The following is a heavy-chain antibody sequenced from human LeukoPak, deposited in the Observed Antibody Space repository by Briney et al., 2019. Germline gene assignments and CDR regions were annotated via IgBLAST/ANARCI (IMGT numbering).Heavy chain of an antibody. Sequence: GGSLRLSCAASGFTFSSYWMSWVRQAPGKGLEWVANIKQDGSEKYYVDSVKGRFTISRDNAKNSLYLEMNNLRPEDTALYYCAKDNSRYYYGMDVWGQGTTVSVSS. J-gene: IGHJ6*02. D-gene: IGHD6-13*01. CDR3: AKDNSRYYYGMDV. V-gene: IGHV3-7*03. CDR2: IKQDGSEK. CDR1: GFTFSSYW.